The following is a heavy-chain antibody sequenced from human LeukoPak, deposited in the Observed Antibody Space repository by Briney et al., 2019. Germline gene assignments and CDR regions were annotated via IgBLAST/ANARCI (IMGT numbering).Heavy chain of an antibody. D-gene: IGHD6-13*01. Sequence: ASVKVSCKASGYTFTSYYMHWVRQAPGQGLEWMGWINAGNGNTKYSQKFQGRVTITRDTSASTAYMELSSLRSEDTAVYYCARDQGYSSTSFDPWGQGTLVTVSS. V-gene: IGHV1-3*01. CDR2: INAGNGNT. CDR1: GYTFTSYY. CDR3: ARDQGYSSTSFDP. J-gene: IGHJ5*02.